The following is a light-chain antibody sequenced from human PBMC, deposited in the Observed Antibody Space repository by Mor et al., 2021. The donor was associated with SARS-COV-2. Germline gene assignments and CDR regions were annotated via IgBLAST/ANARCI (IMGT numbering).Light chain of an antibody. CDR1: PSVLHSSNNKNY. V-gene: IGKV4-1*01. CDR2: WAS. Sequence: TINCKTSPSVLHSSNNKNYLAWYQQKPGQPPKLLIYWASTREYGVPDRFSGSGSGTDFTLTISSLQAEDVAVYYCQQYYSTPLTFGGGTKV. J-gene: IGKJ4*01. CDR3: QQYYSTPLT.